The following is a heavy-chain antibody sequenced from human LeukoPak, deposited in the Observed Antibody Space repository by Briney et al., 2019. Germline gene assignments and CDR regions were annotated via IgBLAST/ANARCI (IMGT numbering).Heavy chain of an antibody. D-gene: IGHD3-10*01. CDR2: IYYSGST. Sequence: SETLSLTCTVSGGSISSSSYYWGWIHQPPGKGLEWIGSIYYSGSTYYNPSLKSRVTISVDTSKNQFSLKLSSVTAADTAVYYCARTQLLRFPYWGQGTLVTVSS. CDR1: GGSISSSSYY. V-gene: IGHV4-39*01. CDR3: ARTQLLRFPY. J-gene: IGHJ4*02.